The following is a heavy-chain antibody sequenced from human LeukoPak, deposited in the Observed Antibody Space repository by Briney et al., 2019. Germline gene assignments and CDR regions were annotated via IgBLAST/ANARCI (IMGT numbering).Heavy chain of an antibody. V-gene: IGHV1-2*06. D-gene: IGHD3-10*01. J-gene: IGHJ5*02. Sequence: ASVKVSCKXSGYTFTGNYMHWVRQAPGQGLEWMGRINPNSGGTNYAQKFQGRATMTRDTSISTAYMELSRLRSDGTAVYYCARVLGSGRNWFDPWGQGTLVTVSS. CDR1: GYTFTGNY. CDR2: INPNSGGT. CDR3: ARVLGSGRNWFDP.